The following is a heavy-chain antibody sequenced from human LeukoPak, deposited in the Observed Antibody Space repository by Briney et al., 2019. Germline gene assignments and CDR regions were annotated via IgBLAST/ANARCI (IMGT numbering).Heavy chain of an antibody. CDR3: AREIRYCSGGSCYAGHAFDI. Sequence: GGSLRLSCAASGFTFSSYAMTWVRQAPGKGLEWVSVIYSGGSTYYADSVKGRFTISRDNSKNTLYLQMNSLRAEDTAVYYCAREIRYCSGGSCYAGHAFDIWGQGTMVTVSS. J-gene: IGHJ3*02. CDR1: GFTFSSYA. D-gene: IGHD2-15*01. CDR2: IYSGGST. V-gene: IGHV3-66*01.